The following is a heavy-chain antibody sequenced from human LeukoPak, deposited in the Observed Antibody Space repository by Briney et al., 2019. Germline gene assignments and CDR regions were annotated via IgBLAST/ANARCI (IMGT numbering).Heavy chain of an antibody. J-gene: IGHJ4*02. V-gene: IGHV3-23*01. Sequence: PGGSLRLSCAASGFTFSSYAMGWVRQAPGKGLEWVSAISGSGGSTYYADSVKGRFTISRDNTKNTLYLQMNSLRAEDTAVYYCAKAGRGYSYGYSAYWGQGTLVTVSS. CDR1: GFTFSSYA. CDR3: AKAGRGYSYGYSAY. CDR2: ISGSGGST. D-gene: IGHD5-18*01.